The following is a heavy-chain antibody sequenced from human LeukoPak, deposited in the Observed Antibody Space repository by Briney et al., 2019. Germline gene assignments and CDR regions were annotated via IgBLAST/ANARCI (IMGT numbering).Heavy chain of an antibody. CDR3: ARVQPKTYSSSSFSYYYMVV. D-gene: IGHD6-6*01. CDR1: GYSISGYY. V-gene: IGHV4-59*12. Sequence: SETLSLTCTVAGYSISGYYWSWIRQPPGKGLEWIGYIYYSGSTYYNPSLKSRVTISLDTSKNQFSLQLNSVTPEDTAVYYCARVQPKTYSSSSFSYYYMVVWGKGTTVTVSS. CDR2: IYYSGST. J-gene: IGHJ6*03.